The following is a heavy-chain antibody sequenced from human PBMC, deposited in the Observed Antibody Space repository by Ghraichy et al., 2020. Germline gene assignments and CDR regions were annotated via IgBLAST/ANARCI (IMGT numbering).Heavy chain of an antibody. CDR1: GFTFSSYG. V-gene: IGHV3-30*18. CDR3: AKLAGNYGDYEFVFDY. Sequence: GGSLRLSCAASGFTFSSYGMHWVRQAPGKGLEWVAVISYDGSNKYYADSVKGRFTISRDNSKNTLYLQMNSLRAEDTAVYYCAKLAGNYGDYEFVFDYWGQGTLVTVSS. D-gene: IGHD4-17*01. J-gene: IGHJ4*02. CDR2: ISYDGSNK.